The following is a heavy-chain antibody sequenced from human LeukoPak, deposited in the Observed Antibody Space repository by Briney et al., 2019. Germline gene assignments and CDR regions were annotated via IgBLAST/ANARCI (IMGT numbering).Heavy chain of an antibody. D-gene: IGHD3-16*01. CDR1: RFSVRRGI. J-gene: IGHJ4*02. CDR2: ITGSGTGT. CDR3: ANGGGGF. Sequence: GVPLWRSCGASRFSVRRGIRGWVGQARGKGLEWVSSITGSGTGTFYADSVRGRFTISRDNSKKTVYLQMNSLRVEDTAVYYCANGGGGFWGEGTLVSVSS. V-gene: IGHV3-23*01.